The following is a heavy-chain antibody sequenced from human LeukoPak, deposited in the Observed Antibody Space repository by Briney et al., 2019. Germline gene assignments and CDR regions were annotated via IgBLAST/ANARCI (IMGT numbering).Heavy chain of an antibody. J-gene: IGHJ6*03. CDR1: LYTFNTYN. D-gene: IGHD3-9*01. CDR3: AREKSYKNYGIWRAPGPAVFDSYYMDV. Sequence: ASVRVSCKASLYTFNTYNITWVRHAPGQGLEWMGWISPKSGSANYAHKIQGRVTMATDTSTGTAYMDLRSLTSDDTAVYFCAREKSYKNYGIWRAPGPAVFDSYYMDVWGKGTTVTVSS. CDR2: ISPKSGSA. V-gene: IGHV1-18*01.